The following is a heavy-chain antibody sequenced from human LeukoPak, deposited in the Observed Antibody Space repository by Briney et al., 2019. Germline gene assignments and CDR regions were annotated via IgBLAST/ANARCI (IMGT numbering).Heavy chain of an antibody. V-gene: IGHV1-8*01. D-gene: IGHD6-19*01. J-gene: IGHJ4*02. CDR2: MNPNSGNT. CDR1: GYTFTSYD. Sequence: ASVKVSCKASGYTFTSYDINWLRQATGQGLEWMGWMNPNSGNTGYAQKFQGRVAMTRNTSISTAYMELSSLRSEDTAVYYCAKAVAGGGGGCFDYWGQGTLVTVSS. CDR3: AKAVAGGGGGCFDY.